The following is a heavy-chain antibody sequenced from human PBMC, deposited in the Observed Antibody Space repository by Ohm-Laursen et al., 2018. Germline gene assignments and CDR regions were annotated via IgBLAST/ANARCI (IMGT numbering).Heavy chain of an antibody. D-gene: IGHD6-13*01. J-gene: IGHJ4*02. CDR2: IWYDGSNK. CDR1: GFTFSSYG. V-gene: IGHV3-33*01. Sequence: SLRLSCTAAGFTFSSYGMHWVRQAPGKGLEWVAVIWYDGSNKYYADSVKGRFTISRDNSKNTLYLQMNSLRAEDTAVYYCARDPDSSSWPLYYFDYWGQGTLVTVSS. CDR3: ARDPDSSSWPLYYFDY.